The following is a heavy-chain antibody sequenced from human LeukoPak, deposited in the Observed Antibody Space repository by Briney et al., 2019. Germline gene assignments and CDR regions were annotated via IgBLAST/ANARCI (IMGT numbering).Heavy chain of an antibody. CDR3: VNVAGLRVVGVPTY. CDR2: ITTNGGST. D-gene: IGHD1-26*01. V-gene: IGHV3-64D*06. Sequence: GGSLRLSCSASGFTFSNYNMHWVRQAPGKGLEYVSTITTNGGSTYYADSVKGRFSISRDNSKDTVYLQMNSLRAEDTATYYCVNVAGLRVVGVPTYWGQGTLVTVSS. J-gene: IGHJ4*02. CDR1: GFTFSNYN.